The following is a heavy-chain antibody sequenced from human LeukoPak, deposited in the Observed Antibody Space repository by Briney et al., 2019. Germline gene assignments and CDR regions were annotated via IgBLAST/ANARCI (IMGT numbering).Heavy chain of an antibody. CDR1: GFTFSSYA. CDR3: AKRPRGNYLDPFDY. D-gene: IGHD3-10*01. V-gene: IGHV3-23*01. J-gene: IGHJ4*02. CDR2: ISGSGGST. Sequence: PGGSLRLSCAAYGFTFSSYAMSWVRQAPGKGREWVSGISGSGGSTYYADSVKGRFTISRDKSKNRLYLQMNSLRAEDTAVYYCAKRPRGNYLDPFDYWGQGTLVTVSS.